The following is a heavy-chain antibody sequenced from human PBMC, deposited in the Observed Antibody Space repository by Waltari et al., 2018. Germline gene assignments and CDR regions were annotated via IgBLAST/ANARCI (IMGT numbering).Heavy chain of an antibody. CDR1: GGSITSNRHY. V-gene: IGHV4-39*01. J-gene: IGHJ3*01. Sequence: QLQLQESGPGLVKPSETLSLTCAVSGGSITSNRHYWGWIRQPPGQGLEWIGTIPYTGATYSSPSLKGRVTISRDTSKNQLSLTLGSVTAADTALYYCATYIGASVGTAAFDVWGQGTMVTVSS. CDR3: ATYIGASVGTAAFDV. D-gene: IGHD5-12*01. CDR2: IPYTGAT.